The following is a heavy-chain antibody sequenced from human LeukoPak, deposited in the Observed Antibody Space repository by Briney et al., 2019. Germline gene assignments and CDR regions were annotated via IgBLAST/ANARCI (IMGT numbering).Heavy chain of an antibody. D-gene: IGHD3-10*01. Sequence: GGSLRLSCAASGFTFSSYWMSWVRQAPGKGLEWVANIKQDGGEKHYVDSVKGRFTISRDNSKNTLYLQMNSLRAEDTAVYYCAKDLGQIWGSGSHWGQGTLVTVSS. J-gene: IGHJ4*02. CDR2: IKQDGGEK. CDR1: GFTFSSYW. V-gene: IGHV3-7*03. CDR3: AKDLGQIWGSGSH.